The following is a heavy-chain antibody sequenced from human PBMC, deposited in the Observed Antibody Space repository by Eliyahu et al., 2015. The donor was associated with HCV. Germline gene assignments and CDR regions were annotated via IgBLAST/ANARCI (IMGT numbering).Heavy chain of an antibody. Sequence: EVQLVESGGGLVQPGGSLRLSCAAXGXTFXXYSMTWVRXAPGKGLEWISYIXSSRRNIYYADSVKGRFTISRDNARNSLYLQMDSLRAGDTALYYCARALIPPTGEAGIDYWGQGTLVTVSS. CDR3: ARALIPPTGEAGIDY. D-gene: IGHD1-1*01. CDR2: IXSSRRNI. V-gene: IGHV3-48*04. J-gene: IGHJ4*02. CDR1: GXTFXXYS.